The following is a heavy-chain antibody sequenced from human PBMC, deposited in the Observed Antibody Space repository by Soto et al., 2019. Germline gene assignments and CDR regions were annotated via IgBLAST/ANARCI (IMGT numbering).Heavy chain of an antibody. CDR2: FYYSGST. Sequence: SETLSLTCTVSGGSVTSNSYYWGWIRQPPGKGLEWIGSFYYSGSTDYNPSLKSRVTISVEASKGQLSLKLSSVTAADTAVYYCAKSPAYYYGMDVWGQGTTVTVSS. J-gene: IGHJ6*02. D-gene: IGHD2-2*01. CDR1: GGSVTSNSYY. V-gene: IGHV4-39*01. CDR3: AKSPAYYYGMDV.